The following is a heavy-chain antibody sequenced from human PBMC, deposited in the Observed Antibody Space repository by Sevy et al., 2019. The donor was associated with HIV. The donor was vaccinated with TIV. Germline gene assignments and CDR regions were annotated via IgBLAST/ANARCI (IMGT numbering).Heavy chain of an antibody. J-gene: IGHJ3*01. Sequence: GGSLRLSCVGSGFTFGDYYISWIRQAPGKGLECVAYISSRGSFTNYTDSVRGRFTISRDNAKNEVFLQMNSLRAEDTGVYYCARGAYEVWGQGTTVTVSS. V-gene: IGHV3-11*06. CDR3: ARGAYEV. CDR2: ISSRGSFT. CDR1: GFTFGDYY.